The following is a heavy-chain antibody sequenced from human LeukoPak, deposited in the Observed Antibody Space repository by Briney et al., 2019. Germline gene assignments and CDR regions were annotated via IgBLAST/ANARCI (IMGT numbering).Heavy chain of an antibody. CDR2: IYYSGST. CDR3: GRERGCIGYDTIQEASDAFDI. V-gene: IGHV4-59*01. D-gene: IGHD5-12*01. CDR1: GVSISSYY. J-gene: IGHJ3*02. Sequence: SETLSLTCTASGVSISSYYWSWIRQPPGKGLEWVGYIYYSGSTNYNPSLKSRVIISVDTSKNHFSLQLSYGTAADAAVYYCGRERGCIGYDTIQEASDAFDIWGQGTMVTVSS.